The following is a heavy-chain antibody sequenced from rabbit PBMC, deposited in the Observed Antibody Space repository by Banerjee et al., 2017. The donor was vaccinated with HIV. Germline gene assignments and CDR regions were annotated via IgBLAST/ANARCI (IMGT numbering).Heavy chain of an antibody. D-gene: IGHD1-1*01. J-gene: IGHJ4*01. CDR1: GVSFSSNHY. CDR3: ARRYRGYFHL. V-gene: IGHV1S40*01. CDR2: IAGSSSAFT. Sequence: QSLEESGGDLVKPGASLTLTCTASGVSFSSNHYMCWVRQAPGKGLEWISCIAGSSSAFTYSATWAKGRFTISKTSSTTVTLQMTSLTAADTATYFCARRYRGYFHLWGPGTLVTVS.